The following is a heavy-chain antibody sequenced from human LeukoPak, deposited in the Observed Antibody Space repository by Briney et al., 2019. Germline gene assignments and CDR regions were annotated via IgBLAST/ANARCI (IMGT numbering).Heavy chain of an antibody. CDR1: GGSFSGYY. Sequence: SETLSLTCAVYGGSFSGYYWSWIRQPPGKGLEWIGEINHSGSTNYNPSLKSRVTISVDTSKNQFSLKLSSVTAADTAVYYCARGLSEELLWFGEENPAFDYWGQGTLVTVSS. D-gene: IGHD3-10*01. J-gene: IGHJ4*02. CDR2: INHSGST. V-gene: IGHV4-34*01. CDR3: ARGLSEELLWFGEENPAFDY.